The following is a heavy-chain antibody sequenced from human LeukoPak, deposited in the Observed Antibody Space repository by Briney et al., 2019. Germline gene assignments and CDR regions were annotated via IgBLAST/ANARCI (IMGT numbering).Heavy chain of an antibody. V-gene: IGHV3-48*04. J-gene: IGHJ4*02. CDR3: ARIGDGYGDYFDY. CDR2: ISGGSGSI. Sequence: PGGSLRLSCAASGFTLSTYNMNWVRQAPGKGLEWLSDISGGSGSIHYADSVKGRFTISRDNAKNSLFLQMNSLRPEDTAVYYCARIGDGYGDYFDYWGQGTLVTVSS. CDR1: GFTLSTYN. D-gene: IGHD5-24*01.